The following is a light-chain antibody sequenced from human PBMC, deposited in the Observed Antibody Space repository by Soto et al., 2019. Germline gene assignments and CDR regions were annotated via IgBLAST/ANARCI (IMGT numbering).Light chain of an antibody. CDR1: TSDVGGYNY. CDR2: EVS. J-gene: IGLJ3*02. CDR3: SSFTSTTPWV. V-gene: IGLV2-14*01. Sequence: QSALTQPASVSGSPGQSITISCSGTTSDVGGYNYVSWYQQHPGKAPKLLISEVSNRPSGVSDRFSGSKSGNTACLTISGLQAEDEAEYYCSSFTSTTPWVFGGGTKLTVL.